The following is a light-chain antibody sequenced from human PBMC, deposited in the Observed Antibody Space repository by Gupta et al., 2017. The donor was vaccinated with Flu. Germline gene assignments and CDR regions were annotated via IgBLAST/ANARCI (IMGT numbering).Light chain of an antibody. Sequence: DIQMTQSPSTLSASMGDTVIITCRASQSISSWLAWYQQKPGKAPKVLIFKASSLDSGVPSRFNGSGSGTEFTLTISSLQPDDFATYYCQQDCNSALTFGTGTKLEIK. CDR2: KAS. CDR3: QQDCNSALT. CDR1: QSISSW. J-gene: IGKJ4*01. V-gene: IGKV1-5*03.